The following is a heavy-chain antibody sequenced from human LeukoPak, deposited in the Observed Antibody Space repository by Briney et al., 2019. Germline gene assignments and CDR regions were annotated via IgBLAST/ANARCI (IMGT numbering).Heavy chain of an antibody. J-gene: IGHJ4*02. D-gene: IGHD3-22*01. CDR2: ISWTSGSI. CDR1: GFTFSSYA. CDR3: AKDSDSSGYPVWYFDY. Sequence: QAGGSLRLSCAASGFTFSSYAMHWLRQAPGKGLQWVSGISWTSGSIRYADSVKGRFTISRDNAKKSLYLQMNSLRAEDTALYYCAKDSDSSGYPVWYFDYWGQGTLVTVSS. V-gene: IGHV3-9*01.